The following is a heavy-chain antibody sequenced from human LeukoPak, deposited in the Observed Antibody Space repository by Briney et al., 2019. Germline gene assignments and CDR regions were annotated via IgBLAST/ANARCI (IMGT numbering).Heavy chain of an antibody. CDR1: GYTFTSYY. D-gene: IGHD3-10*02. CDR2: INPNSGGT. J-gene: IGHJ4*02. V-gene: IGHV1-2*02. CDR3: ARDLRCGHRLCGFDY. Sequence: GASVKVSCKASGYTFTSYYMHWVRQAPGQGLEWMGWINPNSGGTNYAQKFQGRVTMTRDTSISTAYMELSRLRSDDTAVYYCARDLRCGHRLCGFDYWGQGTLVTVSS.